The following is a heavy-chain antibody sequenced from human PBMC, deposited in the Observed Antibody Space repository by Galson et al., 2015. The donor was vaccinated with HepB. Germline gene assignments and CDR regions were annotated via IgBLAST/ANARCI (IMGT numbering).Heavy chain of an antibody. CDR1: GFTISDYY. CDR2: ITKSGDTI. CDR3: ARGLPGVYDFLSGYYHYGMDV. V-gene: IGHV3-11*01. D-gene: IGHD3-3*01. Sequence: SLRLSCAASGFTISDYYMTWIRQAPGKGLEWVSHITKSGDTIYYADSVKGRFTISRDNAKNSLYLQMNSLRAEDTALYYCARGLPGVYDFLSGYYHYGMDVWGQGTTVTVSS. J-gene: IGHJ6*02.